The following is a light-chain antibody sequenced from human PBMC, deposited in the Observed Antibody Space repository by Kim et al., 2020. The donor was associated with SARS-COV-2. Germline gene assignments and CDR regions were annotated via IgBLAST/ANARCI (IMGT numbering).Light chain of an antibody. V-gene: IGLV3-21*04. CDR2: HDD. J-gene: IGLJ1*01. CDR1: TIGSTT. Sequence: APGKTAMITCGGDTIGSTTVHWYQRKPGQAPVLVISHDDDRPSGTPERFSGSHSGNTATLTVSRVEAGDEADYYCQVWDGRIDKYVFGTGTKVTVL. CDR3: QVWDGRIDKYV.